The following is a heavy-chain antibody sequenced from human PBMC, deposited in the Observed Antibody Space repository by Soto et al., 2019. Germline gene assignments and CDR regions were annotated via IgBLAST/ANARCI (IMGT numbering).Heavy chain of an antibody. J-gene: IGHJ3*02. CDR1: GYTFTGYY. V-gene: IGHV1-2*04. CDR2: INPNSGGT. Sequence: ASVKVSCKASGYTFTGYYMHWVRQAPGQGLEWMGWINPNSGGTNYAQKFQGWVTMTRDTSISTAYMELSRLRSDDTAVYYCAREELSSRMNDAFHIWGQGTMVTVSS. D-gene: IGHD3-16*02. CDR3: AREELSSRMNDAFHI.